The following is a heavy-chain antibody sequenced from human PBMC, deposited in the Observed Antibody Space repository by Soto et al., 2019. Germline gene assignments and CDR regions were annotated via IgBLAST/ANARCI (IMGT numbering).Heavy chain of an antibody. Sequence: VASVKVSCKASGGTFSSYAISWVRQAPGQGLEWMGGIIPIFGTANYAQKFQGRVTITADESTSTAYMELSSLRSEDTAVYYCAMNWNYGDFDYWGQGTLVTVSS. CDR3: AMNWNYGDFDY. V-gene: IGHV1-69*13. CDR1: GGTFSSYA. J-gene: IGHJ4*02. D-gene: IGHD1-7*01. CDR2: IIPIFGTA.